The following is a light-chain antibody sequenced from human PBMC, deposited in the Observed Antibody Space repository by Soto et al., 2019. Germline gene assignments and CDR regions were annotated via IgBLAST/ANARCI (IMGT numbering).Light chain of an antibody. CDR3: QQASSFPLT. CDR2: GAS. Sequence: EIVLTQSPGTLSLSPGDRATLSCRASQPVTNKYLAWYQHVPGQAPRLLIYGASVRATGIPDRFSGSGSGTDFTLTISRLEPEDFAVYYCQQASSFPLTFGGGTKVEIK. V-gene: IGKV3-20*01. CDR1: QPVTNKY. J-gene: IGKJ4*01.